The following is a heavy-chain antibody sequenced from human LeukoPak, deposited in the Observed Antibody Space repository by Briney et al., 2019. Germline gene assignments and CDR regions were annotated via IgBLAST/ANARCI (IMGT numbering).Heavy chain of an antibody. Sequence: GASVKVSCKASGYTFTSYGISWVRQAPGQGLEWMGWISAYNGNTNYAQKLQGRVTMTTDTSTSTAYMELRSLRSDDTAVYYCARGLYYYDSSGYSVYFDYWGQRTLVTVSS. CDR3: ARGLYYYDSSGYSVYFDY. D-gene: IGHD3-22*01. V-gene: IGHV1-18*01. CDR2: ISAYNGNT. CDR1: GYTFTSYG. J-gene: IGHJ4*02.